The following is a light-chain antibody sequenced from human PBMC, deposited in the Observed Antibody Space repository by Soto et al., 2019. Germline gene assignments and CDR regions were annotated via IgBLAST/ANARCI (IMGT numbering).Light chain of an antibody. Sequence: SALTQPASVSGSPGQSITISCTGTNSDVGGYDRVSWYQHHPGKAPKLLIFEVYNRPSGISDRFSGSKSGDTASLTISGLQAEDEADYYCISYIPSTTTHWVFGGGTKVTVL. CDR1: NSDVGGYDR. CDR2: EVY. V-gene: IGLV2-14*01. J-gene: IGLJ3*02. CDR3: ISYIPSTTTHWV.